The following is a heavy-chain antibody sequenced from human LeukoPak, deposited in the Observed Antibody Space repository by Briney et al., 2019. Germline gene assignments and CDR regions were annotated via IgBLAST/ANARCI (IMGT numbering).Heavy chain of an antibody. V-gene: IGHV4-59*08. J-gene: IGHJ4*02. CDR1: GGSINSHY. Sequence: SETLSLTRTVSGGSINSHYWSWIRQPPGKGLEWIGYISYSGSTDYNPSLKSRVAFSVDTSKNQVSLKLSSVTAADTAVYYCARHVVWGSVAGDFDYWGQGTLVTVSS. CDR3: ARHVVWGSVAGDFDY. D-gene: IGHD3-16*01. CDR2: ISYSGST.